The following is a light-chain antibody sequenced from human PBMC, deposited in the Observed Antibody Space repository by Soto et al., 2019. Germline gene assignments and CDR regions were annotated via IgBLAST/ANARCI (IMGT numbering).Light chain of an antibody. CDR2: DAS. Sequence: EIVLTQSPATLSLSPGERATLSCRASQSVSSYLAWYQQKPGQAPRLLIYDASNRATGIPARFSGSGSGTDFTLTISSLEPADFAVYYCQQRSNWPQITFGQGTRLEI. V-gene: IGKV3-11*01. J-gene: IGKJ5*01. CDR3: QQRSNWPQIT. CDR1: QSVSSY.